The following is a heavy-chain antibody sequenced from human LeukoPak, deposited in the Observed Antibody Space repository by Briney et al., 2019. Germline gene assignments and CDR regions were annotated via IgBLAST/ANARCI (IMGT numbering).Heavy chain of an antibody. CDR1: GFTFSGYA. CDR3: ARGVGYFDSSGYFMYYFDY. V-gene: IGHV3-64*01. CDR2: ISSNGGST. Sequence: GGSLRLSCAASGFTFSGYAMHWVRQAPGKGLEYVSAISSNGGSTPYSNSVKGRFIISRDNSKNTLYLQMGSLSADDMAVYYCARGVGYFDSSGYFMYYFDYWGQGTLVTVSS. J-gene: IGHJ4*02. D-gene: IGHD3-22*01.